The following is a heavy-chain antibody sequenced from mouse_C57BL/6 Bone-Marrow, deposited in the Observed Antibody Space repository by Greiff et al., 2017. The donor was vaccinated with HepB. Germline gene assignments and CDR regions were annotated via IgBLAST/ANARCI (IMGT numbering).Heavy chain of an antibody. J-gene: IGHJ4*01. D-gene: IGHD1-1*01. CDR1: GYTFADYE. V-gene: IGHV1-15*01. CDR2: IDPETGGT. Sequence: QVHVKQSGAELVRPGASVTLSCKASGYTFADYEMHWVKQTPVHGLEWIGAIDPETGGTAYNQKFKGKAILTADKSSSTAYMELRSLTSEDSAVYYCTRNYYGSPMDYWGQGTSVTVSS. CDR3: TRNYYGSPMDY.